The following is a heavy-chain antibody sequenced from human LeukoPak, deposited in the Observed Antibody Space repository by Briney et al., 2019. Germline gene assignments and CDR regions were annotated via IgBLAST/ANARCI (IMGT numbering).Heavy chain of an antibody. CDR3: AGTTISGLLGDAFDI. J-gene: IGHJ3*02. V-gene: IGHV2-5*02. CDR1: GLSLTTSGVG. D-gene: IGHD3/OR15-3a*01. CDR2: MYWDDDE. Sequence: SGPTQVKPTQTLTLTCTLSGLSLTTSGVGVGWIRQPPGKALEWLAIMYWDDDERYSPSLKNRLTLTQDPSKTQVVLRMTNMDTADTGTYYCAGTTISGLLGDAFDIWGQGTMVTVFS.